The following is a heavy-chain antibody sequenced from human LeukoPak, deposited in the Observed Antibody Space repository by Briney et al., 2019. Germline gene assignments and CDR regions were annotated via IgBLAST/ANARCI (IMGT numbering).Heavy chain of an antibody. CDR3: ARGLGYCSSTSCPYFDY. J-gene: IGHJ4*02. Sequence: GGSLRLSCAASGFTFSSYSMNWVRQAPGKGLEWVSSISSSSSYIYYADSVKGRFTISRDNAKNSLYLQMNSLRAEDTAVYYCARGLGYCSSTSCPYFDYWGQGTLVTVFS. D-gene: IGHD2-2*01. CDR2: ISSSSSYI. V-gene: IGHV3-21*01. CDR1: GFTFSSYS.